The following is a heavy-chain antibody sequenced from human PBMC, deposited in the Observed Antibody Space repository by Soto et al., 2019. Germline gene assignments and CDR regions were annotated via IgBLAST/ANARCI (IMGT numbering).Heavy chain of an antibody. J-gene: IGHJ6*02. CDR3: AGSGVGYYDILTGPDYYYYGMDV. CDR1: GFTFSSYS. V-gene: IGHV3-21*01. Sequence: GGSLRLSCAASGFTFSSYSMNWVRQAPGKGLEWVSSISSSSSYIYYADSVKGRFTISRDNAKNSLYLQMNSLRAEDTAVYYCAGSGVGYYDILTGPDYYYYGMDVWGQGTTVTVSS. CDR2: ISSSSSYI. D-gene: IGHD3-9*01.